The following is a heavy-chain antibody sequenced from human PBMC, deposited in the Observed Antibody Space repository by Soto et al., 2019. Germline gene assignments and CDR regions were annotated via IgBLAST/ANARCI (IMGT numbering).Heavy chain of an antibody. D-gene: IGHD3-9*01. J-gene: IGHJ4*02. Sequence: EVQLVESGGGLVKPGGSLRLSCAASGFTFSSYSMNWVRQAPGKGLEWVSSISSSSGYIYYADSVKGQFTISRDNAKNSLYLQMNSLRAEDTAVYYCARDQDDILAIDYWGQGTLVTVSS. CDR1: GFTFSSYS. CDR2: ISSSSGYI. CDR3: ARDQDDILAIDY. V-gene: IGHV3-21*01.